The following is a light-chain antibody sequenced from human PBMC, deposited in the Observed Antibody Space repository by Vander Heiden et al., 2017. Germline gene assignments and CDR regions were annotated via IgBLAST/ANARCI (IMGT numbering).Light chain of an antibody. CDR1: RSITTL. Sequence: DIQMTQSPSTLCASVGDRVTTTCRASRSITTLLVWYQQKPGKAPHLLISKASNLETGVSSKFSSSGSGTEFTLTISNLQPGDFATYYCQQYDSYPWTFGQGTKVEI. CDR2: KAS. J-gene: IGKJ1*01. V-gene: IGKV1-5*03. CDR3: QQYDSYPWT.